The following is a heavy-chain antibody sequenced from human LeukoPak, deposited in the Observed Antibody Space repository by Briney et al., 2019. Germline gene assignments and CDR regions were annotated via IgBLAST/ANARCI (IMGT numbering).Heavy chain of an antibody. Sequence: PSETLSLTCTVSGGSISSGDYYWSWIRQPPGKGLEWIGYIYYSGSTYYNPSLKSRVTISVDTSKNHFSLKLSSVTAADTAVYYCARVEATDSGSYYLHFDYWGQGTLVTVSS. V-gene: IGHV4-30-4*08. CDR3: ARVEATDSGSYYLHFDY. CDR1: GGSISSGDYY. CDR2: IYYSGST. J-gene: IGHJ4*02. D-gene: IGHD1-26*01.